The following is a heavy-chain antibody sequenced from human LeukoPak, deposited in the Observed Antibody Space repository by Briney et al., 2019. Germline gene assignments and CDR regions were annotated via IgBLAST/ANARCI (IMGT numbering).Heavy chain of an antibody. V-gene: IGHV3-23*01. J-gene: IGHJ6*02. CDR3: AKAASSSWPSYYYGMDV. CDR1: GFAFSSYA. CDR2: ISGSGGST. D-gene: IGHD6-13*01. Sequence: GGSLRLSCAASGFAFSSYAMSWVRQAPGKGLEWVSAISGSGGSTYYADSVKGRFTISRDNSKNTLYLQMNSLRAEDTAVYYCAKAASSSWPSYYYGMDVWGQGTTVTVSS.